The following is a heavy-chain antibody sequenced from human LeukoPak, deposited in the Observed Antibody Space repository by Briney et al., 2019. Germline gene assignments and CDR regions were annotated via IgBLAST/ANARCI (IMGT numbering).Heavy chain of an antibody. D-gene: IGHD3-10*01. J-gene: IGHJ3*02. CDR2: ITPIFHTT. V-gene: IGHV1-69*05. CDR1: GDTFSNYA. Sequence: SVKVSCKASGDTFSNYAINWVRRAPGQGLEWMGGITPIFHTTNYAQKFQGRVTITTDESTSTAYMELSSLGSEDTAVYYCASPVGFKYGSDDFAIWGQGTLVTVSS. CDR3: ASPVGFKYGSDDFAI.